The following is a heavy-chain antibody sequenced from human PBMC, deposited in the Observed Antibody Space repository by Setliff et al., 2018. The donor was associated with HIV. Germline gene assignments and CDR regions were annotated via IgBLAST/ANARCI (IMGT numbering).Heavy chain of an antibody. Sequence: GGSLRLSCTASGFMFNKNYMSWVRQGPGKGLEWVSSINWNGGSTGYADSVKGRFTISRDNAKNSLHLQMNSLRAEDAAFYYCAREAYDVLTPHAHIDYWGQGVLVTVSS. V-gene: IGHV3-20*04. CDR2: INWNGGST. D-gene: IGHD3-9*01. CDR3: AREAYDVLTPHAHIDY. CDR1: GFMFNKNY. J-gene: IGHJ4*02.